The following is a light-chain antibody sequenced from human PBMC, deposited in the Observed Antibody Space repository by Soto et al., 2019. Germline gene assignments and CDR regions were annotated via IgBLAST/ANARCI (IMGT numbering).Light chain of an antibody. J-gene: IGLJ2*01. CDR3: SSYTSGSTLVV. CDR1: SSDVGGYNY. CDR2: EVS. Sequence: SVLTQPASVSGSLGQSISISCAGTSSDVGGYNYVSWYQQHPGKAPKIMIFEVSNRPSGISSRFSGSKSDNTASLTISGLQAEDEADYYCSSYTSGSTLVVFGGGTKLTVL. V-gene: IGLV2-14*01.